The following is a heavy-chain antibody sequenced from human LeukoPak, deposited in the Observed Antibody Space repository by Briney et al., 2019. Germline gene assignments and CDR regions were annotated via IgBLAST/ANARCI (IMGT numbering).Heavy chain of an antibody. D-gene: IGHD6-19*01. CDR2: INHSGST. V-gene: IGHV4-34*01. CDR3: ARLSLYPGDIAVAGYFDY. CDR1: GGSFSGYY. Sequence: SETLSLTCAVYGGSFSGYYWSWIRQPPGKGLEWNGEINHSGSTNYNPSLKSRVTISVDTSKNQFSLKLSSVTAADTAVYYCARLSLYPGDIAVAGYFDYWGQGTLVTVSS. J-gene: IGHJ4*02.